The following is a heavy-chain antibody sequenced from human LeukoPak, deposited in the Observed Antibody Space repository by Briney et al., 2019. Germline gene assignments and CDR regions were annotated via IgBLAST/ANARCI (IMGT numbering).Heavy chain of an antibody. D-gene: IGHD2-15*01. CDR3: ARGYSGYDCRETSGGSCYPGEVMYYFDY. Sequence: ASVKVSCKASGYTFTGYYMHWVRQAPGQGLEWMGWINPNSGGTNYAQKFQGRVTMTRDTSISTAYMELSRLRSDDTAVYYCARGYSGYDCRETSGGSCYPGEVMYYFDYWGQGTLVTVSS. CDR1: GYTFTGYY. J-gene: IGHJ4*02. CDR2: INPNSGGT. V-gene: IGHV1-2*02.